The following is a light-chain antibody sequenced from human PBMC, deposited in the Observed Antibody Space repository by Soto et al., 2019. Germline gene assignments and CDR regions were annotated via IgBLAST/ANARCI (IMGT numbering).Light chain of an antibody. CDR3: SSYEASSKV. Sequence: QSVLTEPPAASWSAGESVAISCTGTSSDVGGYDYVSGDQEHPGKAPKLVIYEVNKGPSGVPDRFSVSKSGNTASLAVSGTQAEDESDYYCSSYEASSKVFGNGTK. CDR2: EVN. V-gene: IGLV2-8*01. J-gene: IGLJ1*01. CDR1: SSDVGGYDY.